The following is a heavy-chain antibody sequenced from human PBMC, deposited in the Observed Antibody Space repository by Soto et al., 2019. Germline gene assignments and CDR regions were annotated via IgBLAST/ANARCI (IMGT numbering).Heavy chain of an antibody. CDR3: ARGDSIQLENWFDP. CDR1: GYTFTNYA. D-gene: IGHD4-4*01. CDR2: INAGNGTT. V-gene: IGHV1-3*01. J-gene: IGHJ5*02. Sequence: ASVKVSCKASGYTFTNYAIHWVRQAPGQRLEWVGWINAGNGTTKHAQKFQGRVTITTDKSASTAYMELSSLRSEDTAVYYCARGDSIQLENWFDPWGQGTLVTVSS.